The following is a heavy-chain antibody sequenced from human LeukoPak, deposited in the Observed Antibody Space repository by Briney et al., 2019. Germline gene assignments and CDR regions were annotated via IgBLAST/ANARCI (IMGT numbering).Heavy chain of an antibody. J-gene: IGHJ4*02. CDR3: ARGNRIAVAGTWVDY. Sequence: GGSLRLSCAASGLTFSSYSMNWVRQAPGKGLEWVSSISSSSSYIYYADSVKGRFTISRDNAKNSLYLQMNSLRAEDTAVYYCARGNRIAVAGTWVDYWGQGTLVTVSS. CDR2: ISSSSSYI. D-gene: IGHD6-19*01. CDR1: GLTFSSYS. V-gene: IGHV3-21*01.